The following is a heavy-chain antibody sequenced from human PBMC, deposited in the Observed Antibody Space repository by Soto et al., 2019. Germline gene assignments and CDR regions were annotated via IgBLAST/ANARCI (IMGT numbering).Heavy chain of an antibody. CDR2: IWYDGSNK. D-gene: IGHD1-26*01. CDR3: ARDDMNSGAFDI. J-gene: IGHJ3*02. V-gene: IGHV3-33*01. Sequence: GWSLRLSCAASGFTFSSYGMHWVRQAPGKGLEWVAVIWYDGSNKYYADSVKGRFTISRDNSKNTLYLQMNSLRAEDTAVYYCARDDMNSGAFDIWGQGTMVTVSS. CDR1: GFTFSSYG.